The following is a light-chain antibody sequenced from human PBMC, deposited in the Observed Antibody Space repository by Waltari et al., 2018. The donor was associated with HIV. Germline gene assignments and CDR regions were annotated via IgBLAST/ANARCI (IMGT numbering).Light chain of an antibody. CDR2: RDN. J-gene: IGLJ3*02. CDR1: SSNIGLYH. CDR3: GAWDDSLSAWV. V-gene: IGLV1-47*01. Sequence: QSVLTQPPSASGTPGQRVTISCSGGSSNIGLYHVYWYQQFPGTAPKLLIYRDNQRPPGVPDRFSGSKSGTSASLVISGLRSEDEADYYCGAWDDSLSAWVFGGGTKLSVL.